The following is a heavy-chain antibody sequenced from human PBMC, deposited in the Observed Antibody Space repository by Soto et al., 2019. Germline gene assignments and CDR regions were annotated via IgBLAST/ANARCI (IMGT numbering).Heavy chain of an antibody. V-gene: IGHV3-7*01. Sequence: HPGGSLRLSCAASGFTFSSYAMHWVRQAPGKGLEWVANIKQDGSEKYYVDSVKGRFTISRDNAKNSLYLQMNSLRAEDTAVYYCARVRRGCLDYWGQGTLVTVSS. D-gene: IGHD6-19*01. CDR1: GFTFSSYA. CDR3: ARVRRGCLDY. CDR2: IKQDGSEK. J-gene: IGHJ4*02.